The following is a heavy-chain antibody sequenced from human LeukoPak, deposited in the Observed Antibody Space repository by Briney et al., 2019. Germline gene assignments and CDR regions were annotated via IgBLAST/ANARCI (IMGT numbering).Heavy chain of an antibody. CDR2: INHSGST. J-gene: IGHJ6*03. D-gene: IGHD1-14*01. CDR3: ARVYNPDYYYHMDV. Sequence: KPSETLSLTCAVYGGSFSGYYWSWIRQPPGKGLEWIGEINHSGSTNYNPSLKSRVTISVDTSKDQFSLKLSSVTAADTAVYYCARVYNPDYYYHMDVWGKGTTVTVSS. CDR1: GGSFSGYY. V-gene: IGHV4-34*01.